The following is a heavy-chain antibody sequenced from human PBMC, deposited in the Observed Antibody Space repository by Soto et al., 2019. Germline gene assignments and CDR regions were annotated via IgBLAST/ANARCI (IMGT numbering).Heavy chain of an antibody. Sequence: QVQLVQSGAGVKKPGASVKVSCKASGYTFNSYGINWVRQAPGQGLEWMGWVSPYTGNTNYAQKFQDRVTMTTDTSTNTAYMELKSLGSDDTAVYYCARDYRYSGSSSFDPWGQGTLVTVSS. J-gene: IGHJ5*02. CDR2: VSPYTGNT. D-gene: IGHD1-26*01. V-gene: IGHV1-18*01. CDR3: ARDYRYSGSSSFDP. CDR1: GYTFNSYG.